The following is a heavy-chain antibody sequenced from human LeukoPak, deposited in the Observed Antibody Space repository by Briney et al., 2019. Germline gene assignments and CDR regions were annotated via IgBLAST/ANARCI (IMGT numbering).Heavy chain of an antibody. J-gene: IGHJ3*02. D-gene: IGHD3-16*01. CDR2: VSGIGGGT. Sequence: PGGSLRLSCSASGFSFSSYAMSWVRQAPGKGLEWVSAVSGIGGGTYYADSVKGRFTISRDNSKNTLYLQMNSLRAEDTAVYYCAKNWGLVDPPPDIWGQGTMVTVSS. CDR3: AKNWGLVDPPPDI. CDR1: GFSFSSYA. V-gene: IGHV3-23*01.